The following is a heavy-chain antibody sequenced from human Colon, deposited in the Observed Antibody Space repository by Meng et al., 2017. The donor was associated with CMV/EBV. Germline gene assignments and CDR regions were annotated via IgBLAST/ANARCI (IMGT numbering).Heavy chain of an antibody. V-gene: IGHV3-66*02. CDR2: IHKDGST. CDR3: TRDRWHCPYDGLCYYFGMDV. CDR1: GFDVNINY. D-gene: IGHD5-24*01. Sequence: GGSLRLSCAVSGFDVNINYMTWVRRAPGRGLEWVSTIHKDGSTYHADSVKGRSTVSRDSSRNTFFLQVDSVTLEDTAVYYCTRDRWHCPYDGLCYYFGMDVWGHGTPVTVSS. J-gene: IGHJ6*02.